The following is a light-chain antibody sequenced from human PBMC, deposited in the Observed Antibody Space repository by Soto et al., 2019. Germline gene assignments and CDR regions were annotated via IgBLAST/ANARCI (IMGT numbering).Light chain of an antibody. CDR2: GAS. CDR1: QSVSSN. Sequence: EIVMTQSPATLSVSPGERATLSCRASQSVSSNLAWYQQKPGQAPRLLIYGASTRATGIPARFSGSGSGTEFTLPISSLQSEDFAVSYCQHYNNWPPITFGQGTKLEIK. V-gene: IGKV3-15*01. J-gene: IGKJ2*01. CDR3: QHYNNWPPIT.